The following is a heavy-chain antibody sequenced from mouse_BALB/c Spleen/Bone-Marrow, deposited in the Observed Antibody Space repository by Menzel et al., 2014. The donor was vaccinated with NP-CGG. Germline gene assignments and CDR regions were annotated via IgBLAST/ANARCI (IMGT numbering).Heavy chain of an antibody. Sequence: QVQLQQPGAELVRPGTSVKVSCKASGYAFTNYLIEWVKQRPGQGLEWIGVIKPGSGGSNNNEKFKGKATLTADKSSSTAYMQLSSLTSDDSAVYFCARSTTVKDYFDYWGQGTTLTVSS. D-gene: IGHD1-1*01. V-gene: IGHV1-54*01. CDR2: IKPGSGGS. CDR1: GYAFTNYL. J-gene: IGHJ2*01. CDR3: ARSTTVKDYFDY.